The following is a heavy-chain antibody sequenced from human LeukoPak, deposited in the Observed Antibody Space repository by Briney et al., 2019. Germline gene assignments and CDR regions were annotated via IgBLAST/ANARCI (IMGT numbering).Heavy chain of an antibody. CDR2: INHSGST. CDR3: AGGSVVVPAARRLWFDP. D-gene: IGHD2-2*01. Sequence: SETLSLTCAVYGGSFSGYYWSWIRQPPGKGLEWIGEINHSGSTNYNPSLKSRVTISVDTSKNQFSLKLSSVTAADTAVYYCAGGSVVVPAARRLWFDPWGQGTLVTVSS. CDR1: GGSFSGYY. J-gene: IGHJ5*02. V-gene: IGHV4-34*01.